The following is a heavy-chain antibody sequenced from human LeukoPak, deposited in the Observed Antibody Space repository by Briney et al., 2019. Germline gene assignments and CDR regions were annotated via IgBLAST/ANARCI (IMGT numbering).Heavy chain of an antibody. Sequence: SEALSLTCTVSGGSISSGSYYWSWIRQPAGKGLEWIGRIYTSGSTNYNPSLRSRVTMSLDTSKNQISLKLSSVTAADTAVYYCASEDYGGNAHWGQGTLVTVSS. J-gene: IGHJ4*02. CDR2: IYTSGST. D-gene: IGHD4-23*01. CDR1: GGSISSGSYY. V-gene: IGHV4-61*02. CDR3: ASEDYGGNAH.